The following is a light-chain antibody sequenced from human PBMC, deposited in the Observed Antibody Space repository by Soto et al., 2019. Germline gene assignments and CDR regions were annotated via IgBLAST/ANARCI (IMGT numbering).Light chain of an antibody. CDR3: QQYGTSPGT. J-gene: IGKJ1*01. V-gene: IGKV3-20*01. CDR1: QTVTSNY. CDR2: GAS. Sequence: EIVLTQSPGTLSPSPGERATLSCRASQTVTSNYLAWYQQKPGQAPRLLFFGASIRATGLPDRFSGGGSGTDITLTTSRLESEDFAVYYCQQYGTSPGTFGLGTKVEVK.